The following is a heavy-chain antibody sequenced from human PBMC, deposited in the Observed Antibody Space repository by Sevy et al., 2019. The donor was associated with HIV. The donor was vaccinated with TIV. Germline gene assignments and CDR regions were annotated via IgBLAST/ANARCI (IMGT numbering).Heavy chain of an antibody. D-gene: IGHD3-22*01. J-gene: IGHJ4*02. V-gene: IGHV3-23*01. CDR2: ISGSGGST. CDR3: AKSPAGFMIVVANFDY. Sequence: GGSLGLSCAASGFTFSSYAMSWVRQAPGKGLEWVSAISGSGGSTYYADSVKGRFTIYRDNSKNTLYLQLNSLRAEDTAVYYCAKSPAGFMIVVANFDYWGQGTLVTVSS. CDR1: GFTFSSYA.